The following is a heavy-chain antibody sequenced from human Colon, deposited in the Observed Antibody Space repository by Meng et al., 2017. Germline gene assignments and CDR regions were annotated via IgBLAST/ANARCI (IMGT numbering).Heavy chain of an antibody. CDR1: GFTFDTYT. CDR3: ARFCSSTTCPEPYYFDF. Sequence: EVQLLESGGTLVKPGGSLILSCVASGFTFDTYTMNWVRQAPGKGLEWVSSISALSRYIDYADSVKGRFTISRDNARNSVFLQMDNVKAEDTAVYFCARFCSSTTCPEPYYFDFWDQGTLVTVSS. J-gene: IGHJ4*02. V-gene: IGHV3-21*01. CDR2: ISALSRYI. D-gene: IGHD2-2*01.